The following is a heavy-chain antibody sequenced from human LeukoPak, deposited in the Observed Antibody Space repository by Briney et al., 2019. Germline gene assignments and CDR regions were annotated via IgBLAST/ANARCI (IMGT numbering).Heavy chain of an antibody. J-gene: IGHJ4*02. CDR3: AREVAVAGFDY. V-gene: IGHV3-74*01. CDR2: INTDGSST. CDR1: GFTFSSYC. Sequence: GGSLRLSCAASGFTFSSYCMHWVRQAPGKGLVWVSRINTDGSSTSYADSVKGRFTIFRDNAKNTLYLQMNSLRAEDTAVYYCAREVAVAGFDYWGQGTLVTVSS. D-gene: IGHD6-19*01.